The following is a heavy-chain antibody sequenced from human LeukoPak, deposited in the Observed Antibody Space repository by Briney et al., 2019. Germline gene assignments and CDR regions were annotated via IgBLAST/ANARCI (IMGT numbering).Heavy chain of an antibody. CDR1: GGSISSYY. CDR2: IYTSGST. CDR3: ALGYCSGGSCYGGFDP. Sequence: SETLSLTCTVSGGSISSYYWSWIRQPPGKGLEWIGYIYTSGSTNYNPSLKGRVTISVDTSKNQFSLKLSSVTAADTAVYYCALGYCSGGSCYGGFDPWGQGTLVTVSS. J-gene: IGHJ5*02. V-gene: IGHV4-4*09. D-gene: IGHD2-15*01.